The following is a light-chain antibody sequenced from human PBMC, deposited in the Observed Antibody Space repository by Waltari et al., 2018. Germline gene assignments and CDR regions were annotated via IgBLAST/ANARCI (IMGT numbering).Light chain of an antibody. Sequence: QAAPTQPPSVSGSPGQSVTISCPGTSSDIGHSNAVSWYQQHPGKAPKLMIYEVSKRPSGVSDRFSGSKSGNTASLTISGPQAEDEADYHCSSYAGSNTYIFGAGTRLTVL. CDR1: SSDIGHSNA. CDR2: EVS. J-gene: IGLJ1*01. V-gene: IGLV2-11*01. CDR3: SSYAGSNTYI.